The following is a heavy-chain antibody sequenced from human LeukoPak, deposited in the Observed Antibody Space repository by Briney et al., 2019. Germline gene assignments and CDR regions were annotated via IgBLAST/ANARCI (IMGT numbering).Heavy chain of an antibody. CDR1: GFTFSSYS. J-gene: IGHJ4*02. CDR2: ISSSSSYI. V-gene: IGHV3-21*01. D-gene: IGHD3-22*01. Sequence: GGSLRLSCAASGFTFSSYSMNWVRQAPGKGLEWVSSISSSSSYIYYADSVKGRFTISRDNAKNSLYLQMNSLRAEDTAVYYCARAVTYYYDSSWGDEGHQFDYWGQGTLVTVSS. CDR3: ARAVTYYYDSSWGDEGHQFDY.